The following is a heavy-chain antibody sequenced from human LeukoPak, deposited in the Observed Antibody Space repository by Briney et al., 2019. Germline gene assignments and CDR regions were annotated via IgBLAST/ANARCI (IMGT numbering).Heavy chain of an antibody. D-gene: IGHD3-16*01. V-gene: IGHV3-23*01. CDR3: AAQGRGRPPDYYYYMDV. CDR1: GFTFSSYA. J-gene: IGHJ6*03. Sequence: GGSLRLSCAASGFTFSSYAMSWVRQAPGKGLEWVSGVNDSGDSTYYADSLKGRFTISRDNSKNTLYLQMNSLRAEDTAIYYCAAQGRGRPPDYYYYMDVWGKGTTVTVSS. CDR2: VNDSGDST.